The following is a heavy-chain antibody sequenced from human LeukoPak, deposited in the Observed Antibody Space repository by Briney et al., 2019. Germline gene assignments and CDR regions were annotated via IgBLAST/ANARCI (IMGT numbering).Heavy chain of an antibody. J-gene: IGHJ6*03. D-gene: IGHD6-13*01. CDR1: GFTFSSYE. CDR2: INSDGKTI. Sequence: PGGSLRLSCAASGFTFSSYEMNWARQAPGKGLEWVSYINSDGKTIYYADSVKGRFTISRDNAKNSLYLQMNSLRAEDTAVYYCARGGREQQLPQIQYYYYYYMDVWGKGTTVTVSS. CDR3: ARGGREQQLPQIQYYYYYYMDV. V-gene: IGHV3-48*03.